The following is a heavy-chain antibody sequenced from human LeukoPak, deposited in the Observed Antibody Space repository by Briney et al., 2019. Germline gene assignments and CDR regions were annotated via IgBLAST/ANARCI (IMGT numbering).Heavy chain of an antibody. Sequence: SETLSLTCCVPGGSISSGDYYWSWIRQPPGKGLEWIGYIYYSGRTYYNPSLKSRVTISVDTSKNQFSLKLSSVTAADTAVYYCARVSPYYDFWSGYGDYWGQGTLVTVSS. CDR3: ARVSPYYDFWSGYGDY. J-gene: IGHJ4*02. CDR2: IYYSGRT. V-gene: IGHV4-30-4*08. D-gene: IGHD3-3*01. CDR1: GGSISSGDYY.